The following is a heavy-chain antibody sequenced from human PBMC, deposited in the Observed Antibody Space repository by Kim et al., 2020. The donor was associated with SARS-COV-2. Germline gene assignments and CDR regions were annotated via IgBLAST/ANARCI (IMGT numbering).Heavy chain of an antibody. CDR1: GGSISSYY. CDR3: ARDEVGILTGYSLDAFDI. D-gene: IGHD3-9*01. Sequence: SETLSLTCTVSGGSISSYYWSWIRQPAGKGLEWIGRIYTSGSTSYNPSLKSRVTMSADTAKNQFSLNLLSVTAANTAVYYCARDEVGILTGYSLDAFDIWGQGTMVTVSS. J-gene: IGHJ3*02. CDR2: IYTSGST. V-gene: IGHV4-4*07.